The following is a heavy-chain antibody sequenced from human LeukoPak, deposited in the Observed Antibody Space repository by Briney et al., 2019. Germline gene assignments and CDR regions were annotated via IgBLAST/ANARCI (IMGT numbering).Heavy chain of an antibody. CDR2: ISYHGSNK. Sequence: GRSLRLSCAASGFTFSSYAMHWVRQAPGKGLEWVAVISYHGSNKYYADSVKGRFTISRDNSKNTLYLQMNSLRAEDTAVYYCARGYYYDSSGYYYGDYWGQGTLVTVSS. J-gene: IGHJ4*02. V-gene: IGHV3-30*04. CDR1: GFTFSSYA. D-gene: IGHD3-22*01. CDR3: ARGYYYDSSGYYYGDY.